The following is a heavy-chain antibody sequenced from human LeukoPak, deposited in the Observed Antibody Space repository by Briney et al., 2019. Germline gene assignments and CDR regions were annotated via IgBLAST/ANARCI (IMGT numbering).Heavy chain of an antibody. J-gene: IGHJ4*02. CDR1: GGTFSSYA. CDR2: IIPIFGTA. D-gene: IGHD3-16*01. CDR3: ARGTTIGGFDY. V-gene: IGHV1-69*01. Sequence: SVKVSCKASGGTFSSYAISWVRQAPGQGLEWMGGIIPIFGTANYAQKFQGRVTITADESTSTAYMKLSSLRSEDTAVYYCARGTTIGGFDYWGQGTLVAVSS.